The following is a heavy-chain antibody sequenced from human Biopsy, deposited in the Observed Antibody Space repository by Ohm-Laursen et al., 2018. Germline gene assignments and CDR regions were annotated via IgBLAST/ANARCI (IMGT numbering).Heavy chain of an antibody. CDR1: GGSISDSTYH. J-gene: IGHJ5*02. CDR2: IYYSGNT. CDR3: ARTPRDSFWSGSYKRGLWFDP. Sequence: SETLSLTWSVSGGSISDSTYHWGWIRQSPGKGLEWIGNIYYSGNTDYSPSLKSRVTISKDTSKNQFSLQVNPVTAADTAVYYCARTPRDSFWSGSYKRGLWFDPWGQGTLVIVSS. V-gene: IGHV4-39*07. D-gene: IGHD3-3*01.